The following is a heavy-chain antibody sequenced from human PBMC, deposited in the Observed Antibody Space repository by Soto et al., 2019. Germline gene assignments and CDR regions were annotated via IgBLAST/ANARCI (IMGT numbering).Heavy chain of an antibody. D-gene: IGHD2-15*01. Sequence: SETLSLTCTVSGGSISSYYWSWIRQPPGKGLEWIGYIYYSGSTNYNPSLKSRVTISVDTSKNQFSLKLSSVTAADTAVYYCAGAATFNWFDPWGQGTLVTVSS. J-gene: IGHJ5*02. CDR1: GGSISSYY. CDR2: IYYSGST. CDR3: AGAATFNWFDP. V-gene: IGHV4-59*01.